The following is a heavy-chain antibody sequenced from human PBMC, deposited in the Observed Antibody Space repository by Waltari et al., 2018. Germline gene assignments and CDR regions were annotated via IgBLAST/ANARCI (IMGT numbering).Heavy chain of an antibody. CDR3: ARTYYDILTGQTNFDY. D-gene: IGHD3-9*01. CDR1: GYTFTSCD. Sequence: QVQLVQSGAEVKKPGASVKVSCKASGYTFTSCDINWVRQATGQGLEWMGWMNPNSGNTGYAQKFQGRVTITRNTSISTAYMELSSLRFEDTAVYYCARTYYDILTGQTNFDYWGQGTLVTVSS. CDR2: MNPNSGNT. V-gene: IGHV1-8*03. J-gene: IGHJ4*02.